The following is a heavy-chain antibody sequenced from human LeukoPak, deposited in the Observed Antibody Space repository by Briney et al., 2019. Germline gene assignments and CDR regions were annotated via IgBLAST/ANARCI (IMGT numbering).Heavy chain of an antibody. CDR1: GFTFSSYG. Sequence: GRSLRLSCAASGFTFSSYGMHWVRQAPGKGLEWVAVISYDGSNKYYADSVKGRFTISRDNSKNTLYLQMNSLRAGDTAVYYCAKDAPPYYYDSSGYSGDYWGQGTLVTVSS. CDR3: AKDAPPYYYDSSGYSGDY. J-gene: IGHJ4*02. CDR2: ISYDGSNK. V-gene: IGHV3-30*18. D-gene: IGHD3-22*01.